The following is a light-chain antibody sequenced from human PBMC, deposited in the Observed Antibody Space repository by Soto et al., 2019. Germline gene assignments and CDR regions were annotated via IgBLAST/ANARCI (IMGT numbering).Light chain of an antibody. J-gene: IGKJ1*01. CDR3: QQYGSPSGT. CDR2: KAS. Sequence: DIQMTQSPSTLSASVGDRVTITCRASQSISSWLAWYQQKPGKAPKLLIYKASSLESGVPSRFSGSGSGTDFTLTISRLEPEDFAVYYCQQYGSPSGTFGQGTKVEIK. CDR1: QSISSW. V-gene: IGKV1-5*03.